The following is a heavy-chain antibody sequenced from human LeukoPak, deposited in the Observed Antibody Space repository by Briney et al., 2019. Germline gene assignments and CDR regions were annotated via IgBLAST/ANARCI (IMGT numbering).Heavy chain of an antibody. V-gene: IGHV3-30*03. D-gene: IGHD3-3*01. J-gene: IGHJ5*02. CDR3: ARERIMYYDFFSACT. Sequence: GGSLRLSCAGSGFSFRSYAMHWVRQAPGKGLEWVALISYDGSNQYYAESVKGRFIISRDNSNDILHLQMNSLTAEDTALYYCARERIMYYDFFSACTWGQGTLVTVSS. CDR1: GFSFRSYA. CDR2: ISYDGSNQ.